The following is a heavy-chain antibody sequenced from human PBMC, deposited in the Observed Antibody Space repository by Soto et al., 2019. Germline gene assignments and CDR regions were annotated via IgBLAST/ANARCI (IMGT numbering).Heavy chain of an antibody. CDR2: ISWNSGSI. CDR3: AKGQFPYYYDSSGYYSPFDY. CDR1: GLTFDDYA. Sequence: GGSLRLSCAASGLTFDDYAMHWVRQAPGKRLEWVSGISWNSGSIGYADSVKGRFTISRDNAKNSLYLQMNSLRAEDTALYYCAKGQFPYYYDSSGYYSPFDYWGQGTLVTVSS. J-gene: IGHJ4*02. V-gene: IGHV3-9*01. D-gene: IGHD3-22*01.